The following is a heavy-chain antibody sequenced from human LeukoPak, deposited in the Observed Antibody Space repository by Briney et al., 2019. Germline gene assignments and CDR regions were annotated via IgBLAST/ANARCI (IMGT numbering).Heavy chain of an antibody. Sequence: ASVKVSCKASGYTFTSYGISWVRQAPGQGLEWMGWISAHNGNTNYAQKLQGRVTMTTDTSTSTAYMELRSLRSDDTAVYYCARDRMIVVVIGLGHDAFDIWGQGTMVTVSS. CDR2: ISAHNGNT. J-gene: IGHJ3*02. CDR3: ARDRMIVVVIGLGHDAFDI. D-gene: IGHD3-22*01. V-gene: IGHV1-18*01. CDR1: GYTFTSYG.